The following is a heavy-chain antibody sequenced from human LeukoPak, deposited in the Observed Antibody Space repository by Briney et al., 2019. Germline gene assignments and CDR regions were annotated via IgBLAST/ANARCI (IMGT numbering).Heavy chain of an antibody. D-gene: IGHD3-16*01. CDR1: GFTFSSYW. J-gene: IGHJ5*02. CDR3: ARVIPYYDYVWDP. V-gene: IGHV3-74*01. Sequence: QSGGSLRLSCAASGFTFSSYWMHWVRQAPGKGLVWVSRINSDGSSTSYADSVKGRFTISRDNAKNTLYLQMNSLRAEDTAVYYCARVIPYYDYVWDPWGQGTLVTVSS. CDR2: INSDGSST.